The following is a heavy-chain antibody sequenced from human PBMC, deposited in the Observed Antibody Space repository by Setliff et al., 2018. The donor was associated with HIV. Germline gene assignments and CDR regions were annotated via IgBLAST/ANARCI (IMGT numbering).Heavy chain of an antibody. CDR1: GGSINNDIYF. CDR2: IYYSGST. Sequence: LSLTCTVSGGSINNDIYFWTWIRQRPGKGLEWIGYIYYSGSTHSNPSLKSRLTISVDTSSNQFSLKLSSVTAADTAVYYCAAGLHYYDSTGYPLTFDYWGQGALVTVSS. CDR3: AAGLHYYDSTGYPLTFDY. V-gene: IGHV4-31*03. D-gene: IGHD3-22*01. J-gene: IGHJ4*02.